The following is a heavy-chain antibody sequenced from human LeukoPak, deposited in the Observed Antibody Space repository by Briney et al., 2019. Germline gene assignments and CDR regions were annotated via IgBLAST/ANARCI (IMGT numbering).Heavy chain of an antibody. Sequence: GGSLRLSCAASGFTFSSYSINWVRQAPGKGLEWVSSISSTSSYIYYADSVKGRFTISRDNSKNTLYLQMNSLRAEDTAVYYCARVYYYDSSGYYYNYYYMDVWGKGTTVTISS. CDR1: GFTFSSYS. V-gene: IGHV3-21*01. D-gene: IGHD3-22*01. CDR2: ISSTSSYI. J-gene: IGHJ6*03. CDR3: ARVYYYDSSGYYYNYYYMDV.